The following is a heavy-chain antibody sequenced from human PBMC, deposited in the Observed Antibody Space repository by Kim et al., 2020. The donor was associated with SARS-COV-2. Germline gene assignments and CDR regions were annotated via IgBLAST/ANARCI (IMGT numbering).Heavy chain of an antibody. Sequence: SETLSLTCTVSGGSISSSSYYWGWIRQPPGKGLEWIGSIYYSGSTYYNPSLKSRVTISVDTSKNQFSLKLSSVTAADTAVYYCARVITVLLWFGELLPYYFDYWGQGTLVTVSS. CDR3: ARVITVLLWFGELLPYYFDY. CDR1: GGSISSSSYY. V-gene: IGHV4-39*07. J-gene: IGHJ4*02. CDR2: IYYSGST. D-gene: IGHD3-10*01.